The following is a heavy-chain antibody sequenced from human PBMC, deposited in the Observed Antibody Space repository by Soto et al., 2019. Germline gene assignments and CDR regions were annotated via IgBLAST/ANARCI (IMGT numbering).Heavy chain of an antibody. Sequence: GGSLRLSCAASGFKFSNYAMSWVRQAPGKGLEWVSLISATGGGTYYADSVKGRFTISRDNSHNTLYLQVHSLTAEDTAVYYCARDRRAGGNSAFYFDFWGQGAQVTVSS. CDR3: ARDRRAGGNSAFYFDF. J-gene: IGHJ4*02. V-gene: IGHV3-23*01. D-gene: IGHD3-16*01. CDR1: GFKFSNYA. CDR2: ISATGGGT.